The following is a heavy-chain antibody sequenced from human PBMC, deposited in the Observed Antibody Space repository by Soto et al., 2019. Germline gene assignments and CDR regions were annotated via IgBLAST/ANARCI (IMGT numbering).Heavy chain of an antibody. J-gene: IGHJ4*02. CDR2: IYSGTT. D-gene: IGHD2-15*01. CDR3: AREDSGAFFDF. V-gene: IGHV4-30-2*01. Sequence: SETLSLTCAVSGGSIISGGCSCIWIRQPPGKGLEWIGYIYSGTTHYNPSLESRVTIAMDRSKNQVSLSLKSVTAADTAVYYCAREDSGAFFDFWGQGTLVTVSS. CDR1: GGSIISGGCS.